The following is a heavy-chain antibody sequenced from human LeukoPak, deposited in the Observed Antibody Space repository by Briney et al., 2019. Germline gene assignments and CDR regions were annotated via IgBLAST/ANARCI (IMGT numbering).Heavy chain of an antibody. CDR3: ARARTSVYGGAYYFDY. CDR1: GFTFSSYW. J-gene: IGHJ4*02. CDR2: IKEDGSEK. V-gene: IGHV3-7*01. D-gene: IGHD2/OR15-2a*01. Sequence: GGSLRLSCAASGFTFSSYWMSWVRQAPGKGLKWVANIKEDGSEKHYVDSVKGRFTVSRDNAKNSVFLQMNSLRAEDTALYYCARARTSVYGGAYYFDYWGQGTLVTVSS.